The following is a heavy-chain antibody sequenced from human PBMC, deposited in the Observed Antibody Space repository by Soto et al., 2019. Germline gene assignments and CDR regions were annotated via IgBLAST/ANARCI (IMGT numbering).Heavy chain of an antibody. CDR1: GYTFTSYG. Sequence: ASVKVSCKASGYTFTSYGISWVRQAPGQGLEWMGWISAYNGNTNYAQKLQGRVTMTTDTSTSTAYMELGSLRSNDTAVYYCARVIAAAGAFDPWAQGTMVTVSS. D-gene: IGHD6-13*01. CDR3: ARVIAAAGAFDP. V-gene: IGHV1-18*01. CDR2: ISAYNGNT. J-gene: IGHJ5*02.